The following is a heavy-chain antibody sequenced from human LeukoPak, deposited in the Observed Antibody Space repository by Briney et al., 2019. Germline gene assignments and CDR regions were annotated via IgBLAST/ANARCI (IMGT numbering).Heavy chain of an antibody. D-gene: IGHD3-9*01. V-gene: IGHV4-34*01. CDR1: GGSFTGYY. J-gene: IGHJ4*02. CDR3: VTNYDILTAYHGY. Sequence: PSETLSLTCAVYGGSFTGYYWSWIRQPPGKGLEWIGEINHSGVTNYNPSLKSRVTISEDTSKRKFSLKLSSVTAADTAVYYCVTNYDILTAYHGYWGQGTLVTVSS. CDR2: INHSGVT.